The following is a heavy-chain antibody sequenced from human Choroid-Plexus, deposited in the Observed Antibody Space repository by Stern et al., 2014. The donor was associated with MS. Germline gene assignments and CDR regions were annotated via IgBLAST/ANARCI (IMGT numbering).Heavy chain of an antibody. CDR1: GFTFGSCA. CDR3: AKDRQYLTYFFDH. V-gene: IGHV3-30*18. Sequence: QVQLVQSGGGLVQPGRPLRLSCVVSGFTFGSCAMHWVRQAPGKGLEWVGGVSYDGSNKYYADSVKGRFTISRDNSQNTLYMQMSSLRPEDTAVYYCAKDRQYLTYFFDHWGQGSLVTVSS. CDR2: VSYDGSNK. J-gene: IGHJ5*02. D-gene: IGHD2/OR15-2a*01.